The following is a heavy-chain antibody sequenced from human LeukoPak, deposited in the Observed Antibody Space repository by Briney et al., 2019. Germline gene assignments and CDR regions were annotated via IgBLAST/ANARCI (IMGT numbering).Heavy chain of an antibody. CDR1: GYTFTSYG. J-gene: IGHJ6*02. V-gene: IGHV1-18*01. D-gene: IGHD5-24*01. CDR2: ISAYNGNT. Sequence: ASVKVSCKASGYTFTSYGISWVRQAPGQGLEWMGWISAYNGNTNYAQKLQGRVTMTTDTSTSTAYMELRSLRSEDTAVYYCARGGHKRYYYYYYGMDVWGQGTTVTVSS. CDR3: ARGGHKRYYYYYYGMDV.